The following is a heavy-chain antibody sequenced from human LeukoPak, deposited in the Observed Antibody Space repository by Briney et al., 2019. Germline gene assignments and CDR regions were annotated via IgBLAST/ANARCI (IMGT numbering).Heavy chain of an antibody. V-gene: IGHV4-34*01. CDR2: INHSGST. J-gene: IGHJ4*02. Sequence: SETLSLTCAVYGGSFSGYYWSWIRQPPGKGLEWSGEINHSGSTNYNPSLKSRVTISVDTSKNQFSLKLSSVTAADTAVYYCARGLYYYGSGSPKYYFDYWGQGTLVTVSS. D-gene: IGHD3-10*01. CDR1: GGSFSGYY. CDR3: ARGLYYYGSGSPKYYFDY.